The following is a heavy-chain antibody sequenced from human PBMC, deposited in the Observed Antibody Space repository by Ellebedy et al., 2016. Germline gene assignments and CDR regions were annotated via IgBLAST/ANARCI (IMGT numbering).Heavy chain of an antibody. Sequence: SETLSLXYAVYGGSFSGYYWSWIRQPPGKGLEWIGSIYYSGSTYYNPSLKSRVTISVDTSKNQFSLKLSSVTAADTAVYYCARAEDDPLYSGSYSYWGQGTLVTVSS. CDR2: IYYSGST. V-gene: IGHV4-34*01. D-gene: IGHD1-26*01. CDR1: GGSFSGYY. CDR3: ARAEDDPLYSGSYSY. J-gene: IGHJ4*02.